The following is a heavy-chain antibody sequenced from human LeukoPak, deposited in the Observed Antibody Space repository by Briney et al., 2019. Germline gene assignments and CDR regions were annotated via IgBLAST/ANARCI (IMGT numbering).Heavy chain of an antibody. D-gene: IGHD3-16*01. Sequence: GGSLRLSCAASGFTFSNHVMNWVRQAPGKGLEWVSSITDSGGTTYLADSVKGRFTISRDNFKNTVSLQLNSLRAEDTAMYYCAKDDDWGRFNHWGQGTLVTVSS. CDR1: GFTFSNHV. V-gene: IGHV3-23*01. CDR2: ITDSGGTT. CDR3: AKDDDWGRFNH. J-gene: IGHJ1*01.